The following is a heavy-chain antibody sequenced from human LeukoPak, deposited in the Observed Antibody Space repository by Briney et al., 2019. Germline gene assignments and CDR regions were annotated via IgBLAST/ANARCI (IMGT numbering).Heavy chain of an antibody. CDR1: GGTFSSYA. V-gene: IGHV1-69*13. J-gene: IGHJ4*02. D-gene: IGHD3-22*01. Sequence: SVKVSCKASGGTFSSYAISWVRQAPGQGLEWMGGIIPIFGTANYAQKFQGRVTITADESTSTAYMELSSLRSEDTAVCYCARVINYYDSSGNFDYWGRGTLVTVSS. CDR3: ARVINYYDSSGNFDY. CDR2: IIPIFGTA.